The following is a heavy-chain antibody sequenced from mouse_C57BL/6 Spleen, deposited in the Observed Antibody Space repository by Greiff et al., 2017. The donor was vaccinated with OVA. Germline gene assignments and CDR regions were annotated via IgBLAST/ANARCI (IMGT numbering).Heavy chain of an antibody. CDR3: ARGRYGSSYWYFDV. J-gene: IGHJ1*03. CDR1: GFTFSSYA. D-gene: IGHD1-1*01. CDR2: ISDGGSYT. V-gene: IGHV5-4*03. Sequence: DVKLVESGGGLVKPGGSLKLSCAASGFTFSSYAMSWVRQTPEKRLEWVATISDGGSYTYYPDNVKGRFTISRDNAKNNLYLQMSHLKSEDTAMYYCARGRYGSSYWYFDVWGTGTTVTVSS.